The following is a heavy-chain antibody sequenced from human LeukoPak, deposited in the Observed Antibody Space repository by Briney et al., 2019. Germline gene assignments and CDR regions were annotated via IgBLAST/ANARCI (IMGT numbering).Heavy chain of an antibody. D-gene: IGHD4-23*01. CDR2: MNPNSGNT. CDR1: GYTFTSYD. J-gene: IGHJ4*02. Sequence: ASVKVSCKASGYTFTSYDINWVRQATGQGLEWMGWMNPNSGNTGYAQKFQGRVTITTDESTSTAYMELSSLRSEDTAVYYCARDHPGGYFDYWGQGTLVTVSS. CDR3: ARDHPGGYFDY. V-gene: IGHV1-8*03.